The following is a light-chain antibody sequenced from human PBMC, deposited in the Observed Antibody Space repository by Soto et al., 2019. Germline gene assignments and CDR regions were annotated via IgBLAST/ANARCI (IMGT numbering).Light chain of an antibody. V-gene: IGKV1-39*01. J-gene: IGKJ4*01. CDR3: QQSKNLPLT. CDR2: GAS. Sequence: DIQMTQSPSSLSAYVGDRVTITCRASQTITTFLNWYQQRPGKAPKLLVYGASRLYSGVRSRFSAGGSGTVFTLNLSSLQPEDFATYSIQQSKNLPLTVGGGKKVE. CDR1: QTITTF.